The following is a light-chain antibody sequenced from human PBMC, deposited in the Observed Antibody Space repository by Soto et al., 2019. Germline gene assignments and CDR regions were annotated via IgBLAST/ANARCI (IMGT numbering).Light chain of an antibody. CDR3: QQSYSIPYT. CDR2: KAS. J-gene: IGKJ2*01. Sequence: DIQMTQSPSTLSASVGDRVTITCRASQNIGSLLAWYQQKPGKAPMFLIYKASSLESGVPSRFSGTRSGTDFTLTINSLQPEDFATYFCQQSYSIPYTFGQGTKLEIK. CDR1: QNIGSL. V-gene: IGKV1-5*03.